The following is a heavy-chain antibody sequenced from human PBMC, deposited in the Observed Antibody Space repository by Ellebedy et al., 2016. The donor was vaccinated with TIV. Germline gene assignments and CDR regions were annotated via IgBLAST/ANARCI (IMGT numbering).Heavy chain of an antibody. J-gene: IGHJ5*02. CDR2: IIPIFGTA. CDR3: ARDFLRAPDGSESYNNWFDP. V-gene: IGHV1-69*13. Sequence: ASVKVSXKASGGTFSSYTISWVRQAPGQGLVWMGGIIPIFGTANYAQKFQDRVTITADESTRTAYMELSSLRSEDTAVYYCARDFLRAPDGSESYNNWFDPWGQGTLVTVSS. D-gene: IGHD3-10*01. CDR1: GGTFSSYT.